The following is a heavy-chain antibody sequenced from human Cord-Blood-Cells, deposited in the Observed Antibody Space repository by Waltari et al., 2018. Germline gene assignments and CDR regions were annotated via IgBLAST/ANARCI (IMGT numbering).Heavy chain of an antibody. CDR1: GGSISSGGYY. CDR3: ARAEIVVVPAANWFDP. Sequence: QVQLQESGPGLVKPSQTLSLTCTVSGGSISSGGYYWSWIRQHPGKGLEWIGYIYYSGSTYYNPSLKSRVTISVDTSKNQFSLKLSSVTAADTAVYYCARAEIVVVPAANWFDPWGQGTLVTVSS. D-gene: IGHD2-2*01. J-gene: IGHJ5*02. V-gene: IGHV4-31*03. CDR2: IYYSGST.